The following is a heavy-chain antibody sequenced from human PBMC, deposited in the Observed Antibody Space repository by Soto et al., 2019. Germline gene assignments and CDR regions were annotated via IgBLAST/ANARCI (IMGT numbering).Heavy chain of an antibody. CDR3: ARGIAAAGVYYMDV. Sequence: SGPTLVNPTQTLTLTCTFSGFSLSTSGMCVSWIRQPPGKALEWLARIDWDDDKYYSTSLKTRLTISKDTSKNQVVLTMTNMDPVDTATYYCARGIAAAGVYYMDVWGKGTTVTVSS. CDR1: GFSLSTSGMC. D-gene: IGHD6-13*01. CDR2: IDWDDDK. J-gene: IGHJ6*03. V-gene: IGHV2-70*11.